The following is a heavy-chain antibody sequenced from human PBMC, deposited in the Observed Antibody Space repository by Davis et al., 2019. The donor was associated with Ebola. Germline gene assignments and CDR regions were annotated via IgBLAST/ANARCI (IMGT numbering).Heavy chain of an antibody. D-gene: IGHD6-19*01. CDR1: GGSISTDY. CDR2: ISYTGTT. J-gene: IGHJ3*02. Sequence: SETLSLTCTVSGGSISTDYWSWIRQLPGKGLEWIGYISYTGTTNFNPSLKSRVTISVDTSKNQVSLKLTSVTAADTAMYYCARWAGSSGDLRAFDIWGQGTMVSVSS. CDR3: ARWAGSSGDLRAFDI. V-gene: IGHV4-59*08.